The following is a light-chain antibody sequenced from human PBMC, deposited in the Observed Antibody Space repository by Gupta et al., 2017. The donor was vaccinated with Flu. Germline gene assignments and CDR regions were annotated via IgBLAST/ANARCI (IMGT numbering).Light chain of an antibody. V-gene: IGLV2-14*01. CDR3: GSYTSSSTWV. J-gene: IGLJ3*02. CDR1: RSDVGGYNY. Sequence: QSALTQPASVSVSPGQSITLSCTGTRSDVGGYNYVSWYRQHPGKAPKLMIYEVTNRPSGVSNRFSGSKSGNTASLTISGLQAEDEADYFCGSYTSSSTWVFGGGTKLTVL. CDR2: EVT.